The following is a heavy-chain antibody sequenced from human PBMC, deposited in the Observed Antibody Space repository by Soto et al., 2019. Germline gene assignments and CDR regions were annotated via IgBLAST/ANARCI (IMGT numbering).Heavy chain of an antibody. D-gene: IGHD4-17*01. CDR3: ASSPALPMDFRVTNGY. Sequence: SETLSLTCTVSGGSVSSGSYYWSWIRQPPGKGLEWIGYIYYSGSTNYNPSLKSRVTISVDTSKNQFSLKLSSVTAADTAVYYCASSPALPMDFRVTNGYWGQGTLVTVSS. CDR2: IYYSGST. J-gene: IGHJ4*02. CDR1: GGSVSSGSYY. V-gene: IGHV4-61*01.